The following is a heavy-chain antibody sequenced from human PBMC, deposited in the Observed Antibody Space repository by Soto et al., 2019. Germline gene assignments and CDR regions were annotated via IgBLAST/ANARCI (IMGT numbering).Heavy chain of an antibody. V-gene: IGHV3-74*01. CDR2: INTDGTNT. CDR3: ARQSLGNIRLRGLDY. J-gene: IGHJ4*02. Sequence: GGSLRLSCAASGFTFSSYWMHWVRQAPGKGLVWVSHINTDGTNTAYADSVKGRFTIYRDNSKNTLYLQMNSLRAEDTAVYYCARQSLGNIRLRGLDYWGQGTLVTVSS. D-gene: IGHD1-1*01. CDR1: GFTFSSYW.